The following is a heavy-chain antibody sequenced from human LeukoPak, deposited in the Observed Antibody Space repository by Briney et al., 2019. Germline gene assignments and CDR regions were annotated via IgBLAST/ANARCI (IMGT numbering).Heavy chain of an antibody. CDR1: GFTFSSYW. D-gene: IGHD4-17*01. CDR3: AATTDYYYYGMDV. J-gene: IGHJ6*02. V-gene: IGHV3-7*01. Sequence: GGSLRLSCAASGFTFSSYWMSWVRQAPGKGLEWVANIKQDGSEKYYVDSVKGRFTISRDNAKNSLYLQMNSLRAEDTAVYYCAATTDYYYYGMDVWGQGTTVTVSS. CDR2: IKQDGSEK.